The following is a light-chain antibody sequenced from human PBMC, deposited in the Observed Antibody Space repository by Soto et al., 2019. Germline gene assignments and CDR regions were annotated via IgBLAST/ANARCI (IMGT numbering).Light chain of an antibody. CDR2: YIS. J-gene: IGKJ5*01. V-gene: IGKV3D-15*01. CDR3: QQHNQWPIT. CDR1: QSAGNF. Sequence: EIVTTQSPAALSVSPGETASLSCRASQSAGNFLAWYQQKPGQAPRLLIYYISTRATGIPARFSGSGSGTEFTLTINSLQSEDSAVYYCQQHNQWPITFGQGTRLEIK.